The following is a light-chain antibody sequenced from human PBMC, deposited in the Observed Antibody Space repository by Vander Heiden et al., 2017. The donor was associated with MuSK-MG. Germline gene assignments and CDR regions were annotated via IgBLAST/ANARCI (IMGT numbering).Light chain of an antibody. Sequence: DNVMLPSPASLASSLGERAITCRTSSLNLLQSSSNKSYLGWYQQRPGQPPRLLFYWASARDSGVPDRFSASGSGTDFTLSISSLQAEDVAIYYCHQYYATPYTFGQGTKLEIK. CDR2: WAS. CDR1: LNLLQSSSNKSY. J-gene: IGKJ2*01. V-gene: IGKV4-1*01. CDR3: HQYYATPYT.